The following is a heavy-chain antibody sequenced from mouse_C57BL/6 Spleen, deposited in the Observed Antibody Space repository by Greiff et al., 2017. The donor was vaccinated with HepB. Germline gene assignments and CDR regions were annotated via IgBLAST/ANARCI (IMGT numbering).Heavy chain of an antibody. J-gene: IGHJ2*01. CDR2: IDPSDSYT. CDR3: ARKIYYGNDFDY. D-gene: IGHD2-1*01. CDR1: GYTFTSYW. V-gene: IGHV1-69*01. Sequence: VQLQQPGAELVMPGASVKLSCKASGYTFTSYWMHWVKQRPGQGLEWIGEIDPSDSYTNYNQKFKGKSTLTVDKSSSTAYMQLSSLTSEDSAVYYCARKIYYGNDFDYWGQGTTLTVSS.